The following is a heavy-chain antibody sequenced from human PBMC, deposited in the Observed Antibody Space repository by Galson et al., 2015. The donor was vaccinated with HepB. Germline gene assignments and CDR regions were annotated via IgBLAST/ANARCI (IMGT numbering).Heavy chain of an antibody. CDR2: ISYDGSNK. D-gene: IGHD3-22*01. J-gene: IGHJ4*02. CDR3: ALWGRSYDSSGYSSDRDY. CDR1: GFTFRSYG. V-gene: IGHV3-30*03. Sequence: SLRLSCAASGFTFRSYGMHWVRQAPGKGLEWVAVISYDGSNKFYADSVKGRFTISRDNSENTLYLYMNTLRAEDTAVYYCALWGRSYDSSGYSSDRDYWGQGTLVTVSS.